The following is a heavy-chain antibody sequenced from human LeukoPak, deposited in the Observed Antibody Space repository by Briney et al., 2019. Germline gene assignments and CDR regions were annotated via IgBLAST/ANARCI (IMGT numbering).Heavy chain of an antibody. CDR1: GFTFSSYG. CDR3: AKDQGED. V-gene: IGHV3-30*18. J-gene: IGHJ4*02. D-gene: IGHD2-21*01. Sequence: GGSLRLSCAASGFTFSSYGMHWVRQAPGKGLEWVAVISYDGSNKYYADSVKDRFTISRDNSKNTLYLQMNSLRAEDTAVYYCAKDQGEDWGQGTLVTVSS. CDR2: ISYDGSNK.